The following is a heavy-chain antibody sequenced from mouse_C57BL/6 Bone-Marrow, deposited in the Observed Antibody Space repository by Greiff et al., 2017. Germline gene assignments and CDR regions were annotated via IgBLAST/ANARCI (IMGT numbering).Heavy chain of an antibody. CDR1: GYTFTSYD. V-gene: IGHV1-85*01. CDR3: ARDYGSSDWYFDV. Sequence: VHLVESGPELVKPGASVKLSCKASGYTFTSYDINWVKQRPGQGLEWIGWIYPRDGSTKYNEKFKGKATLTVDTSSSTAYMELHSLTSEDSAVYFCARDYGSSDWYFDVGGRGTTVTVSA. CDR2: IYPRDGST. J-gene: IGHJ1*03. D-gene: IGHD1-1*01.